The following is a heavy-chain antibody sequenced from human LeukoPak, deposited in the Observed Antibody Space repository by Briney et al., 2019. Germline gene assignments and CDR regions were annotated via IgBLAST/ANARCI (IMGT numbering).Heavy chain of an antibody. V-gene: IGHV3-33*01. D-gene: IGHD6-13*01. J-gene: IGHJ4*02. CDR1: AFTFSSSG. CDR3: ARNMRIAAAAVDY. Sequence: PGGSLRLSCAASAFTFSSSGTHCVRQAPGKGLEWVAFIRYDGSNKSYADSVKVRFTISRDNTKNTLYLQMNSIRAEDTAVYYCARNMRIAAAAVDYWDRGTLVTVSS. CDR2: IRYDGSNK.